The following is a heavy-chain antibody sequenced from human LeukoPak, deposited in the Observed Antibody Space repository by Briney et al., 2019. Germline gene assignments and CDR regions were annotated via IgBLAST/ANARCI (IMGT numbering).Heavy chain of an antibody. Sequence: SETLSLTCTVSGGSFSSYYWSWIRQPPGKGLEWIGYIYYSGSTNYNPSLKSRVTISVDTSKNQFSLKLSSVTAADTAVYYCARHMGLGYSYGYPYFDYWGQGTLVTVSS. CDR2: IYYSGST. D-gene: IGHD5-18*01. J-gene: IGHJ4*02. CDR1: GGSFSSYY. CDR3: ARHMGLGYSYGYPYFDY. V-gene: IGHV4-59*08.